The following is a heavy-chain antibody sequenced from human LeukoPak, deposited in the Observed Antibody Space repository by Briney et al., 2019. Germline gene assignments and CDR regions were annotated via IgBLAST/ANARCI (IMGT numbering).Heavy chain of an antibody. Sequence: SETLSLTCTVSGGSISSGGYYWSWIRQHPGKGLEWIGYIYYSGSTYYNPSLKSRVTISVDTSKNQFSLKLSSVTAADTAVYYCVRTVNWNDGGYFDYWGQGTLVTVSS. J-gene: IGHJ4*02. CDR3: VRTVNWNDGGYFDY. CDR2: IYYSGST. V-gene: IGHV4-31*03. D-gene: IGHD1-1*01. CDR1: GGSISSGGYY.